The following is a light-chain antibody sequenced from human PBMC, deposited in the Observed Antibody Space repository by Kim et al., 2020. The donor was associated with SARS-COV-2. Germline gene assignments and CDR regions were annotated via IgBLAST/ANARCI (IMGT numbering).Light chain of an antibody. Sequence: DIQMTQSPSTLSASVGDRVTITCRASQSISNWLAWYQQKPGKAPKLLIYKGSSLQSGVPSRFSGSESGTEFSLTISSLQPDDFATYYCQQYNDYPPTFGGGTKLEI. CDR1: QSISNW. J-gene: IGKJ4*01. CDR2: KGS. V-gene: IGKV1-5*03. CDR3: QQYNDYPPT.